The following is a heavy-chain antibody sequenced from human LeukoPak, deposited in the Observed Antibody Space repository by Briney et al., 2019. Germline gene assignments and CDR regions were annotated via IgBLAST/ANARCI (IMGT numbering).Heavy chain of an antibody. V-gene: IGHV1-69*04. Sequence: SVKVSCKASGGTFSSYAISWVRQAPGQGLEWMGRIIPILGIANYAQKFQGRVTITADKSASTAYMELSSLRSEDTAVYYCATATEFGDHIRGDTYWGQGTLVTVSS. D-gene: IGHD3-10*01. CDR3: ATATEFGDHIRGDTY. CDR1: GGTFSSYA. CDR2: IIPILGIA. J-gene: IGHJ4*02.